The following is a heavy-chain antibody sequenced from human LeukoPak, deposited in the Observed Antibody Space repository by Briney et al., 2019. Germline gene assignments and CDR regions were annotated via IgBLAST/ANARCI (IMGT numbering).Heavy chain of an antibody. CDR1: GYSFTSYW. Sequence: GESLKISCKGSGYSFTSYWIGWVRQMPGKGLEWMGIIYPGDSDTRYSPSFQGQVTISADKSISTAYLQWSSLKASDTAMYYCARITMARGVITGAFDIWGQGTMVTVSS. D-gene: IGHD3-10*01. CDR3: ARITMARGVITGAFDI. V-gene: IGHV5-51*01. J-gene: IGHJ3*02. CDR2: IYPGDSDT.